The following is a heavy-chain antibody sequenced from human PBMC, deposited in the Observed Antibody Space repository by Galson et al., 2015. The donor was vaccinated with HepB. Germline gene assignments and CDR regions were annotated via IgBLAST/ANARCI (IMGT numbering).Heavy chain of an antibody. D-gene: IGHD3-10*01. J-gene: IGHJ6*02. Sequence: SETLSLTCTVSGGSISNYYWNWIRRPPGKGLEWIGDIYYSGSTNNHSLKSRVTISVDTSKNQFSLKLRSVTAADTAVYYCARRRASMVRGHYYYGLDVWGQGITVTVSS. CDR1: GGSISNYY. CDR3: ARRRASMVRGHYYYGLDV. V-gene: IGHV4-59*01. CDR2: IYYSGST.